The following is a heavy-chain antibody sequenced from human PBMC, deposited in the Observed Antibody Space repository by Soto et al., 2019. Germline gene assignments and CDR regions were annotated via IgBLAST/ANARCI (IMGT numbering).Heavy chain of an antibody. J-gene: IGHJ6*02. Sequence: QVQLVQSGAEVKKPGSSVKVSCKASGGTFSSYAISWVRQAPGQGLEWMGGIIPIFGTANYAQKFQGRVTITADESTSTAYMELSSLRSEDTAVYYCAREGPWPLEPQYYYYYGMDVWGQGTTVTVSS. CDR3: AREGPWPLEPQYYYYYGMDV. CDR1: GGTFSSYA. V-gene: IGHV1-69*12. D-gene: IGHD5-12*01. CDR2: IIPIFGTA.